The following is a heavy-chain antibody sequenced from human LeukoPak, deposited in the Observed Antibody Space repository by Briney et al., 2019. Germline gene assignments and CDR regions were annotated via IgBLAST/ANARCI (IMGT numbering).Heavy chain of an antibody. D-gene: IGHD6-19*01. V-gene: IGHV1-69*13. J-gene: IGHJ4*02. CDR1: GGTFSIYA. CDR2: IIPIFGTA. Sequence: AASVNVSFKASGGTFSIYAISWVRQAPGQGLEWMGGIIPIFGTANYAQKFQGRVTITADESTSTAYMELSSLRSEDTAVYYCARGDIAVAGYYFDYWGQGTLVTVSS. CDR3: ARGDIAVAGYYFDY.